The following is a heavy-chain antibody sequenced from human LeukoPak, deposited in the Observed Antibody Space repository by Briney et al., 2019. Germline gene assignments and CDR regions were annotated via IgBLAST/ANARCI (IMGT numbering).Heavy chain of an antibody. CDR3: ASSGWYPSSFN. CDR2: IYYSGST. D-gene: IGHD6-19*01. J-gene: IGHJ4*02. Sequence: PSETLSLTCAVSGGSISSSNWWSWVRQPPGKGLEWIGSIYYSGSTYYNPSLKSRVTISVDTSKNQFSLKLSSVTAADTAVYYCASSGWYPSSFNWGQGTLVTVSS. CDR1: GGSISSSNW. V-gene: IGHV4-39*01.